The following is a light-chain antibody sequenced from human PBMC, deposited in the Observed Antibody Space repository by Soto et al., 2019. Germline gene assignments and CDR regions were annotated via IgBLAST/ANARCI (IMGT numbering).Light chain of an antibody. J-gene: IGKJ2*03. Sequence: EIVLTQSPGTLSLSPGERATLSCRASQSVRDNSLTWYQQKPGQAPKLLIYGASTRATGIPDRFSGSGSGTDVTLTISRPEPEDFAVYYGHQYGDSPPYSCGPGTKLDI. CDR1: QSVRDNS. CDR3: HQYGDSPPYS. V-gene: IGKV3-20*01. CDR2: GAS.